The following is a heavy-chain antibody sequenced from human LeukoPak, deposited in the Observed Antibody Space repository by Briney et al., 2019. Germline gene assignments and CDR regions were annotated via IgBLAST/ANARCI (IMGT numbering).Heavy chain of an antibody. CDR3: ARVSPTGTSW. CDR1: GTSINTDYY. D-gene: IGHD1-1*01. J-gene: IGHJ4*02. CDR2: INHSGST. V-gene: IGHV4-38-2*02. Sequence: SETLSLTCIVSGTSINTDYYWGWIRQPPGKGLEWIGEINHSGSTNYNPSLKSRVTISVDTSKNQFSLKLSSVTAADTAVYYCARVSPTGTSWWGQGTLVTVSS.